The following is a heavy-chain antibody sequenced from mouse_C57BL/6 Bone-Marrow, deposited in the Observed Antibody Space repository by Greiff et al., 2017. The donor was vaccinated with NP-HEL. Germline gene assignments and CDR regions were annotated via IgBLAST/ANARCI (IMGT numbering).Heavy chain of an antibody. V-gene: IGHV5-6*01. Sequence: EVKLQESGGDLVKPGGSLKLSCAASGFTFSSYGMSWVRQTPDKRLEWVATISSGGSYTYYPDSVKGRFTISRDNAKNTLYLQMSSLKSEDTAMYYCARPYGSPYYAMDYWGQGTSVTVSS. J-gene: IGHJ4*01. CDR1: GFTFSSYG. CDR2: ISSGGSYT. D-gene: IGHD1-1*01. CDR3: ARPYGSPYYAMDY.